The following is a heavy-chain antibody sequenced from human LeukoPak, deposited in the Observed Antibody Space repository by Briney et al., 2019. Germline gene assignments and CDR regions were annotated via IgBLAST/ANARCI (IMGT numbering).Heavy chain of an antibody. CDR2: IYYSGST. CDR1: GGSISSGGYY. V-gene: IGHV4-31*03. CDR3: ARDDASVREDCGFDP. D-gene: IGHD2-21*02. Sequence: SQTLSLTCTVSGGSISSGGYYWSWIRQHPGKGLEWIGYIYYSGSTYYNPSLKSRVTISVDTSKNQFSLKLSSVTAADTAVYYCARDDASVREDCGFDPWGQGTLVTVSS. J-gene: IGHJ5*02.